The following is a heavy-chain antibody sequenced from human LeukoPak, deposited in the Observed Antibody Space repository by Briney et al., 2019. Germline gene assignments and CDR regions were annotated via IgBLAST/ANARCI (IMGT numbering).Heavy chain of an antibody. CDR1: GFTFSSYD. D-gene: IGHD6-13*01. J-gene: IGHJ3*02. CDR2: IGTAGDT. V-gene: IGHV3-13*01. CDR3: ARWRAADDAFDI. Sequence: GGSLRLSCTASGFTFSSYDMHWVRQGTGKGLEWVSAIGTAGDTYYGGSVKGRFTISRENAENSFYLQMNNLRAGDTAVYYCARWRAADDAFDIWGQGTMVTVSS.